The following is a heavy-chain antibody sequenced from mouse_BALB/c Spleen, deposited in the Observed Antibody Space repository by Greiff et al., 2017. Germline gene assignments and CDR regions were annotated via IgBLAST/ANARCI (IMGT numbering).Heavy chain of an antibody. D-gene: IGHD2-1*01. CDR3: ARHDNYGNYGFAY. CDR1: GFTFSSYG. J-gene: IGHJ3*01. V-gene: IGHV5-6*01. Sequence: EVKLVESGGDLVKPGGSLKLSCAASGFTFSSYGMSWVRQTPDKRLEWVATISSGGSYTYYPDSVKGRFTISRDNAKNTLYLQMSSLKSEDTAMYYCARHDNYGNYGFAYWGQGTLVTVSA. CDR2: ISSGGSYT.